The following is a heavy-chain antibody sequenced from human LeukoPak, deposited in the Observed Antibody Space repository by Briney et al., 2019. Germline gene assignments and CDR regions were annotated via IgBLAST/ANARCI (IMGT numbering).Heavy chain of an antibody. V-gene: IGHV3-11*01. D-gene: IGHD3-10*01. J-gene: IGHJ5*02. Sequence: GGSLRLSCAASGFTFSDYYMSWIRQAPGKGLEWVSYISSSGSTKYYADSVKGRFTISRDNAKNSLYLQMNSLRAEDTAVYYCARDRLWFGELAQSNWFDPWGQGTLVTVSS. CDR3: ARDRLWFGELAQSNWFDP. CDR2: ISSSGSTK. CDR1: GFTFSDYY.